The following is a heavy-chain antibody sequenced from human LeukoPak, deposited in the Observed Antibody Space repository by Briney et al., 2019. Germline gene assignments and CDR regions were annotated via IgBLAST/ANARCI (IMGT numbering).Heavy chain of an antibody. CDR1: GGSISMSSYF. V-gene: IGHV3-7*01. D-gene: IGHD2-2*01. CDR3: ARDGSTSCYDY. J-gene: IGHJ4*02. CDR2: IKQDGSDK. Sequence: ETLSLTCTVSGGSISMSSYFWGWIRQPPGKGLEWVANIKQDGSDKYYVDSVKGRFTISRDNAKNSLYLQMNSLRAEDTAVYYCARDGSTSCYDYWGQGTLVTVSS.